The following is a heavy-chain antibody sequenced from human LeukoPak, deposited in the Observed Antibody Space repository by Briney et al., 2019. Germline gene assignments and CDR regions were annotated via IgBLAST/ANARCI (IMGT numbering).Heavy chain of an antibody. CDR2: ISAYNGNT. Sequence: ASVKVSCKASGYTFTSYGISWVRQAPGQGLEWMGWISAYNGNTNYAQKLQGRVTMTTDTSTSTAYMELRSLRSDDTAVYYCARHSQDDSSGYYYSGFDYWGQGTLVTVSS. CDR3: ARHSQDDSSGYYYSGFDY. CDR1: GYTFTSYG. J-gene: IGHJ4*02. V-gene: IGHV1-18*01. D-gene: IGHD3-22*01.